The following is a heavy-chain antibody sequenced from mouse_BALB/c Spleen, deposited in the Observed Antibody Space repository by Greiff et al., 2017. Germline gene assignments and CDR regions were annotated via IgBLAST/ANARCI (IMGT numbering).Heavy chain of an antibody. Sequence: QVQLKQPGAELVRPGASVKLSCKASGYSFTSYWMNWVKQRPGQGLEWIGMIHPSDSETRLNQKFKDKATLTVDKSSSTAYMQLSSPTSEDSAVYYCARGGVTGTWGNWYFDVWGAGTTVTVSS. CDR1: GYSFTSYW. CDR2: IHPSDSET. CDR3: ARGGVTGTWGNWYFDV. J-gene: IGHJ1*01. D-gene: IGHD4-1*01. V-gene: IGHV1-61*01.